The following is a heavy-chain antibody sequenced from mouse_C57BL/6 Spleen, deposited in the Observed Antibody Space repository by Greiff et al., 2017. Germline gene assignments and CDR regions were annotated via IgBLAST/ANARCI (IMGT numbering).Heavy chain of an antibody. Sequence: EVMLVESGGGLVQPGGSMKLSCAASGSTFSDAWMDWVRQSPEKGLEWVAEIRNKANNHATYYAESVKGKFTISRDDSKSRVYLQMNSLRAEDTGVYYCAEGLYYSNFTLYYAMDYWGQGTSVTVSS. V-gene: IGHV6-6*01. J-gene: IGHJ4*01. CDR1: GSTFSDAW. CDR3: AEGLYYSNFTLYYAMDY. CDR2: IRNKANNHAT. D-gene: IGHD2-5*01.